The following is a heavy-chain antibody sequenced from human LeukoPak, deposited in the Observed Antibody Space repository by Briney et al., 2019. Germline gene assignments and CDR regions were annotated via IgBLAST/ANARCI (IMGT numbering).Heavy chain of an antibody. V-gene: IGHV1-2*02. CDR1: GYTFTGYY. CDR3: ARGASRSFDY. CDR2: INPNSGAT. Sequence: ASVKVSCKASGYTFTGYYMHWVRQAPGQGLEWMGWINPNSGATNYAQNFQGRVTMTRDTSISTAYMELSRLRSADTAVYFCARGASRSFDYWGQGTLLTVSS. J-gene: IGHJ4*02.